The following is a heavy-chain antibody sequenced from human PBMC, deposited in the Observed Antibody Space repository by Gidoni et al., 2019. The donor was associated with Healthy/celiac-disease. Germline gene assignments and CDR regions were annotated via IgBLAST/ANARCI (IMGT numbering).Heavy chain of an antibody. D-gene: IGHD4-17*01. CDR2: IKQDGSEK. Sequence: EVQLVESGGGLVQHGGSLRLSCAASGVTFSSYWMSWVRQAQGKGLEGVANIKQDGSEKYYVDAVKGRFTISRDNAKNSLYLQMNSLRAGDTAVYYCARVCYGDNQGFFDYWGQGTLVTVSS. CDR1: GVTFSSYW. V-gene: IGHV3-7*01. CDR3: ARVCYGDNQGFFDY. J-gene: IGHJ4*02.